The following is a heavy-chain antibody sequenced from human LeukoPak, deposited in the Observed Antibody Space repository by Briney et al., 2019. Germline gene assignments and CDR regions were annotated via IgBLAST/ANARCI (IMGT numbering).Heavy chain of an antibody. D-gene: IGHD3-3*01. Sequence: PGGSLRLSCAASGFTFSSYGMHWVRQAPGKGLEWVAVISYDGSNKYYADSVKGRFTISRDNSKNTLYLQMNSLRAEDTAVYYCAKGGVYYDFWSGFDYWGQGTLVTVSS. J-gene: IGHJ4*02. CDR2: ISYDGSNK. CDR1: GFTFSSYG. V-gene: IGHV3-30*18. CDR3: AKGGVYYDFWSGFDY.